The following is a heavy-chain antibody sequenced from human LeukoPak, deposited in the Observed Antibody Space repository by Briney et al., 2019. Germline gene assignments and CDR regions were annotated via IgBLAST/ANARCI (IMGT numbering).Heavy chain of an antibody. CDR1: GYSFTSYW. CDR2: FDPEDGET. CDR3: ATDLLPSYYYDSSGYYSDY. V-gene: IGHV1-24*01. D-gene: IGHD3-22*01. J-gene: IGHJ4*02. Sequence: GESLKISCKGSGYSFTSYWIGWVRQAPGKGLEWMGGFDPEDGETIYAQKFQGRVTMTEDTSTDTAYMELSSLRSEDTAVYYCATDLLPSYYYDSSGYYSDYWGQGTLVTVSS.